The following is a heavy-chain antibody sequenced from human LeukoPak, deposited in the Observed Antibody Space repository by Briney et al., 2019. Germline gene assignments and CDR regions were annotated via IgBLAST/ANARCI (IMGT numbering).Heavy chain of an antibody. Sequence: GRSLRLSCAASGFTFSDYYMSWIRQAPGKGLEWVSYISSSGSTIYYADSVKGRFTISRDNAKNSLYLQMNSLRAEDTAVYYCARQVSVGDILTGYSFPYYFDYWGQGTLVTVSS. J-gene: IGHJ4*02. D-gene: IGHD3-9*01. V-gene: IGHV3-11*01. CDR3: ARQVSVGDILTGYSFPYYFDY. CDR2: ISSSGSTI. CDR1: GFTFSDYY.